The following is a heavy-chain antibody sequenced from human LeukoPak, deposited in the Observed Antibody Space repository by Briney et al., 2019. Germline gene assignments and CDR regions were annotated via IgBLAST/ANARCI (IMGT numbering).Heavy chain of an antibody. D-gene: IGHD6-19*01. CDR1: GYTFTNYG. Sequence: ASVKVSCKASGYTFTNYGISWVRQAPGQGLEWMGWISAYNGNTYYVQRLQGRVTMTTDTSTSTAYMELRSLRPDDTAVYYCARDLGIAVAGTSSFDYWGQGTLVTVSS. CDR3: ARDLGIAVAGTSSFDY. CDR2: ISAYNGNT. J-gene: IGHJ4*02. V-gene: IGHV1-18*01.